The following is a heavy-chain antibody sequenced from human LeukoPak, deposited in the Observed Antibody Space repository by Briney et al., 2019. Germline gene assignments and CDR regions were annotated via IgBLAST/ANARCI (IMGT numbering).Heavy chain of an antibody. CDR2: ISAYNGNT. CDR1: GYTFTSYG. D-gene: IGHD5-12*01. Sequence: ASVKVSCKASGYTFTSYGISWVRQAPGQGLEWMGWISAYNGNTNYAQKLQGRVTMTTDTSTSTAYMELRSLRPDDTAVYYCARGLRMVATSNWFDPWGQGTLVTVSS. J-gene: IGHJ5*02. V-gene: IGHV1-18*01. CDR3: ARGLRMVATSNWFDP.